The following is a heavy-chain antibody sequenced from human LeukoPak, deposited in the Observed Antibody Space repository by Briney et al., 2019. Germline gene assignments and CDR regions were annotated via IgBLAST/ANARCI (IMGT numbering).Heavy chain of an antibody. CDR1: GYTFTSYG. Sequence: ASVKVSCKASGYTFTSYGISWVRQAPGQGLEWMGWISAYNGNTNYAQKLQGRVTMTTDTSTSTAYMELGSLRSDDTAVYYCARDPEVVATYYYYGMDVWGKGTTVTVSS. CDR2: ISAYNGNT. D-gene: IGHD5-12*01. J-gene: IGHJ6*04. CDR3: ARDPEVVATYYYYGMDV. V-gene: IGHV1-18*04.